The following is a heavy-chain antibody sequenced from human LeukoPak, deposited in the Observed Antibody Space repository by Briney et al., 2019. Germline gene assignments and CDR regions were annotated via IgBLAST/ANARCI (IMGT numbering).Heavy chain of an antibody. CDR2: IYSGGST. Sequence: GGSLRLSCAASGFTVSSNYMSWVRQAPGKGLEWVSVIYSGGSTYYADSVKGRFTISRDNSKNTLYLQMNSLRAEDTAVYYCAAACSYGPYYFDYWGQGTLVTVSS. V-gene: IGHV3-66*01. CDR1: GFTVSSNY. J-gene: IGHJ4*02. D-gene: IGHD5-18*01. CDR3: AAACSYGPYYFDY.